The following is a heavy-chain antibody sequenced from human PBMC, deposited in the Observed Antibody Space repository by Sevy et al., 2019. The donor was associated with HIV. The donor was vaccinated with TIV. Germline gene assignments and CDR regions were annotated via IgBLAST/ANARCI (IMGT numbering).Heavy chain of an antibody. D-gene: IGHD3-16*01. V-gene: IGHV3-23*01. Sequence: GGSLRLSCAASGFTFSSYAMSWVRQAPGKGLEWVSGISGSGGSTYYADAVKGRFTISRDNAKNSLYLQMSSLRADDTAVYYCARDHVKDGKGGDYYYHAMDVWGRGTTVTVSS. CDR1: GFTFSSYA. J-gene: IGHJ6*02. CDR3: ARDHVKDGKGGDYYYHAMDV. CDR2: ISGSGGST.